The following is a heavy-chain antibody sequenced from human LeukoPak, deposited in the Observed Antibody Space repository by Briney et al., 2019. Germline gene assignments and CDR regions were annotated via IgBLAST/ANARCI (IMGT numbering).Heavy chain of an antibody. J-gene: IGHJ5*02. CDR1: GGSFSGYY. D-gene: IGHD4-17*01. CDR3: ARGQGGDYAFS. Sequence: PSETLSLTCAVYGGSFSGYYWSWIRQPPGKGLEWIGEIYHSGSTNYNPSLKSRVTISVDTSKNQFSLKLSSVTAADTAVYYCARGQGGDYAFSWGQGTLVTVSS. CDR2: IYHSGST. V-gene: IGHV4-34*01.